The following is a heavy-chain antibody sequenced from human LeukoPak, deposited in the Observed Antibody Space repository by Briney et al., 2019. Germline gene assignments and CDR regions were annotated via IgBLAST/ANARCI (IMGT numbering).Heavy chain of an antibody. V-gene: IGHV1-18*01. J-gene: IGHJ3*02. Sequence: ASVKFSCKASGYTFTSYGISWVRQAPGQGLEWMGWISAYNGNTNYAQKLQGRVTMTTDTSTSTAYMELRSLRSDDTAVYYCARGSDYYDSSGHGAFDIWGQGTMVTVSS. CDR1: GYTFTSYG. CDR3: ARGSDYYDSSGHGAFDI. D-gene: IGHD3-22*01. CDR2: ISAYNGNT.